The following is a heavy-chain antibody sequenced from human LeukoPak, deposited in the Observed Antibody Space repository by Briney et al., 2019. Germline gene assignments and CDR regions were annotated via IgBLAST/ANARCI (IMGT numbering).Heavy chain of an antibody. CDR1: GFTFSSYA. J-gene: IGHJ3*02. CDR3: ARPTAVGATPRAFDI. CDR2: ISGSGGST. Sequence: GGSLRLSCAASGFTFSSYAMSWVRQAPGKGLEWVSAISGSGGSTYYADSVKGRFTISRDNAKRSLYLQMNSLRVEDTAVYYCARPTAVGATPRAFDIWGQGTMVTVSS. D-gene: IGHD1-26*01. V-gene: IGHV3-23*01.